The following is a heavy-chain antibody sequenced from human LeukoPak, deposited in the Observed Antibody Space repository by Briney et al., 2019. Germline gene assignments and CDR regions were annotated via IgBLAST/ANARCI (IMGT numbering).Heavy chain of an antibody. CDR2: IYYSGST. V-gene: IGHV4-59*08. Sequence: KPSETLSLTCTVSGGSISSYYWSWIRQPPGKGLEWIGYIYYSGSTNYNPSLKSRVTISVDTSKNQFPLKLSSVTAADTAVYYCARHSGGPGIAAAGLNDYWGQGTLVTVSS. CDR3: ARHSGGPGIAAAGLNDY. CDR1: GGSISSYY. D-gene: IGHD6-13*01. J-gene: IGHJ4*02.